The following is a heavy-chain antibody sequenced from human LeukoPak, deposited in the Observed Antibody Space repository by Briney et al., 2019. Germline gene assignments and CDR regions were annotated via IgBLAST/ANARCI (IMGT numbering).Heavy chain of an antibody. CDR2: IYYSGST. CDR1: GGSISSSSYY. J-gene: IGHJ4*02. Sequence: SETLSLTCTVSGGSISSSSYYWGWIRQPPGKGLEWFGSIYYSGSTYYNPSLKSRVTISVDTSKNQFSLKLSSVTAADTAVYYCARPYSSGCYGIDYWGQGTLVTVSS. CDR3: ARPYSSGCYGIDY. D-gene: IGHD6-19*01. V-gene: IGHV4-39*01.